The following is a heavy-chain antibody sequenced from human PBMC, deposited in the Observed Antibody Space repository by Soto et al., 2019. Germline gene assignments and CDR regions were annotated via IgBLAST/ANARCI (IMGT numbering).Heavy chain of an antibody. D-gene: IGHD6-19*01. CDR1: GGSISSSNW. V-gene: IGHV4-4*02. CDR3: AVAGDSPEDWFDP. CDR2: IYHSGST. J-gene: IGHJ5*02. Sequence: QVQLQESGPGLVKPSGTLSLTCAVSGGSISSSNWWSWVRQPPGKGLEWIGEIYHSGSTNYNPSLLIRFTISVDKSKTQFSLMLSSVTAADTAVYYWAVAGDSPEDWFDPWGQGTLVTVSS.